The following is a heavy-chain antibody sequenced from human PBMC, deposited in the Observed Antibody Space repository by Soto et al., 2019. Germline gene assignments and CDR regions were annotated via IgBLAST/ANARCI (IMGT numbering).Heavy chain of an antibody. CDR2: IIPSFGKA. CDR3: ARDGGRHSGGIDY. Sequence: QVQLVESGGEVKKAGSSVKVSCKASGGTFSSYSINWVRQAPGQGLEWMGEIIPSFGKANYAQKFQGRVTIAADESTSTAYMELSSLRSEDAAVYYCARDGGRHSGGIDYWGQSSLVTVSS. J-gene: IGHJ4*02. CDR1: GGTFSSYS. V-gene: IGHV1-69*01. D-gene: IGHD1-26*01.